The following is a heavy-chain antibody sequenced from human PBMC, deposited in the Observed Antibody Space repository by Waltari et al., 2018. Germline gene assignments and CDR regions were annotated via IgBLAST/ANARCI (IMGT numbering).Heavy chain of an antibody. V-gene: IGHV3-9*01. CDR1: GFIFSDSG. D-gene: IGHD5-18*01. CDR2: INWNSGTI. J-gene: IGHJ4*02. CDR3: TKDMDGATAMAPRLDF. Sequence: VHLVESGGGLVRHGRSLRLSCAASGFIFSDSGLDWVRQAPGKGLEWVEGINWNSGTIHYADSVKGRFTISRDNAENSLYLQMNSLTTEDTAVYYCTKDMDGATAMAPRLDFWGQGTLVTVSS.